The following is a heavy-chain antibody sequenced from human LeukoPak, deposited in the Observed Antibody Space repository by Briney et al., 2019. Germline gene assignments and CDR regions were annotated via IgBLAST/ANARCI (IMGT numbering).Heavy chain of an antibody. J-gene: IGHJ4*02. CDR3: ATDILTGYSDY. Sequence: ASVKVSCKASGYSFTGYYLHWVRQAPGQGLEWMGRIIPIFGTANYAQKFQGRVTITTDESTSTAYMELSSLRSEDTAVYYCATDILTGYSDYWGQGTLVTVSS. CDR2: IIPIFGTA. D-gene: IGHD3-9*01. V-gene: IGHV1-69*05. CDR1: GYSFTGYY.